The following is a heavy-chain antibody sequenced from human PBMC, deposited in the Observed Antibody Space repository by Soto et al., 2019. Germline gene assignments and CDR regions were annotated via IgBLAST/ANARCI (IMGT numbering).Heavy chain of an antibody. CDR1: GFTFSSYA. CDR3: VKPGHFYCSGGSCYFDY. D-gene: IGHD2-15*01. J-gene: IGHJ4*02. CDR2: ISSNGGST. Sequence: GGSLRLSCSASGFTFSSYAMHWVRQAPGKGLEYVSAISSNGGSTYYADSVKGRFTISRDNSKNTLYLQMSSLRAEDTAVYYCVKPGHFYCSGGSCYFDYWGQGTLVTVSS. V-gene: IGHV3-64D*08.